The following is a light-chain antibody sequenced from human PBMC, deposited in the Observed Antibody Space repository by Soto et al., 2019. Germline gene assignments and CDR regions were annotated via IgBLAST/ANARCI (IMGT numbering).Light chain of an antibody. V-gene: IGLV2-14*01. CDR3: SSYTSSSTLVV. CDR1: SSDVGGYNY. Sequence: QSALTQPASVSGSRGQSITISCTGTSSDVGGYNYVSWYQQHPGKAPKLMIYEVSNRPSGVSNRFSGSKSGNTASLTISGLQAEDEADYYCSSYTSSSTLVVFGTGTNVTVL. CDR2: EVS. J-gene: IGLJ1*01.